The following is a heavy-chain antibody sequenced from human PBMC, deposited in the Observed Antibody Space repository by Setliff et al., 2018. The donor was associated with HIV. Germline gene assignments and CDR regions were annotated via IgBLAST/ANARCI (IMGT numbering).Heavy chain of an antibody. V-gene: IGHV3-7*01. CDR3: ARDAPRGGDMDV. CDR2: IKEDGSEK. J-gene: IGHJ6*03. CDR1: WFTFGNYW. Sequence: GGSLRLSCGAFWFTFGNYWMTWVRQAPGRGLECVANIKEDGSEKYYVDSVKGRFTISRDNAKDSLYLQMNNLRAEDTAVYYCARDAPRGGDMDVWGKGITVTVSS. D-gene: IGHD1-26*01.